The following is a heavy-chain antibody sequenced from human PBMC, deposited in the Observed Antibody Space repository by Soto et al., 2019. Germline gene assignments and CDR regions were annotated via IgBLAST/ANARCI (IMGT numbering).Heavy chain of an antibody. D-gene: IGHD6-19*01. CDR1: GFKFSSYA. CDR3: GAGPTMGYFDY. J-gene: IGHJ4*02. Sequence: WGSLRLSCAASGFKFSSYAMSWVRQAPGKGLEWVSAISGSGGSTYYADSVKGRFTISRDNSKNTLYLQMNSLRAEDTAVYYYGAGPTMGYFDYWGQGTLVTVSS. V-gene: IGHV3-23*01. CDR2: ISGSGGST.